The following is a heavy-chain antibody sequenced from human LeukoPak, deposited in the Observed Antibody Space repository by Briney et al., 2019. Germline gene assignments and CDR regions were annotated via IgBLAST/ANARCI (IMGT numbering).Heavy chain of an antibody. CDR1: GGSFSGYY. Sequence: PSEALSLTCAVYGGSFSGYYWSWIRQPPGKGLEGIGEINHSGSTNYNPSLKSRVTISVDTSKNQFSLKLSSVTAADTAVYYCARFGRIAAAGTGYYYYMDVWGKGTTVTVSS. CDR2: INHSGST. CDR3: ARFGRIAAAGTGYYYYMDV. J-gene: IGHJ6*03. D-gene: IGHD6-13*01. V-gene: IGHV4-34*01.